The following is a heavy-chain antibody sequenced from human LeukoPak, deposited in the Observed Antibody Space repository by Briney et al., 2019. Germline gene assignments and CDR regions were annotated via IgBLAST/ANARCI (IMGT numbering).Heavy chain of an antibody. J-gene: IGHJ3*02. CDR1: GFTLSILW. Sequence: GGSLRLSCAAPGFTLSILWMSWVRQAPGKGLGWVANIKQDGNEKYYVDSVKGRFNISRDDAKNSLYLQMNSLRAEDTAVYYCARAPVYGDAFDIWGQGTMVTVSS. D-gene: IGHD1-14*01. V-gene: IGHV3-7*01. CDR2: IKQDGNEK. CDR3: ARAPVYGDAFDI.